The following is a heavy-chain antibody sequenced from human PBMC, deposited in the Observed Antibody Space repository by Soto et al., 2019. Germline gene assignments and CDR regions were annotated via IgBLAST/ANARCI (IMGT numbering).Heavy chain of an antibody. Sequence: SETLSLTCTVSGGSISSGGYYWSWIRQHPGKGLEWIGYIYYSGSTYYNPPLKSRVTISVDTSKNQFSLKLSSVTAADTAVYYCARGRSRFLEYWGQGTLVTVSS. D-gene: IGHD3-3*01. CDR2: IYYSGST. CDR3: ARGRSRFLEY. V-gene: IGHV4-31*03. CDR1: GGSISSGGYY. J-gene: IGHJ4*02.